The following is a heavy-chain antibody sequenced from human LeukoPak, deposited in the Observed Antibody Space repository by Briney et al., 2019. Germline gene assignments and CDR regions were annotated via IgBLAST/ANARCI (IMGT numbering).Heavy chain of an antibody. D-gene: IGHD2-2*01. V-gene: IGHV3-23*01. CDR1: GFTFSSYA. CDR3: AKTRRYCSSTSCPGPFDY. Sequence: PGGSLRLSCAASGFTFSSYAMSWVRQAPGKGLEWVSAISGSGGSTYYADSVKGRFTISRDNSKNTLYLQMNSLRAGDTAVYYCAKTRRYCSSTSCPGPFDYWGQGTLVTVSS. CDR2: ISGSGGST. J-gene: IGHJ4*02.